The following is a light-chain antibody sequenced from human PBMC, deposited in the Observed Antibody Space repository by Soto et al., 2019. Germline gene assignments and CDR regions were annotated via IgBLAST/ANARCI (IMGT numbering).Light chain of an antibody. J-gene: IGKJ1*01. V-gene: IGKV3-15*01. CDR2: GAS. CDR1: QSINNN. Sequence: EIVMTQSPATLSVSPGERATLSCRASQSINNNLAWYQQKTGQAPRLLIYGASTRATGIPARFSGSGSGTEFTLTISSLQSEDFAVYHCQHYSNWPPWTFGQGTKVEIK. CDR3: QHYSNWPPWT.